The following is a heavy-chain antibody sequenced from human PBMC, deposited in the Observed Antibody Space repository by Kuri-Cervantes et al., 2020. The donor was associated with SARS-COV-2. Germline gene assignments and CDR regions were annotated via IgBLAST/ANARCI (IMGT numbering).Heavy chain of an antibody. D-gene: IGHD6-6*01. V-gene: IGHV1-8*02. CDR1: VYTFTSYD. CDR2: MNPNSGNT. CDR3: ARSSSSSVHYYDDMDV. J-gene: IGHJ6*03. Sequence: ASVKVSCKASVYTFTSYDINWVRQATGQGLEWMGWMNPNSGNTGHAQKFQGRVTITRNTSISTAYMELSSPRSEATAVYDCARSSSSSVHYYDDMDVWGKGTTVTVSS.